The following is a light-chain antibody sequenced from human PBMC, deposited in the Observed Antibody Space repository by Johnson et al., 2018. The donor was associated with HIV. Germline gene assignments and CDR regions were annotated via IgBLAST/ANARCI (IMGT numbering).Light chain of an antibody. J-gene: IGLJ1*01. CDR1: SSNIGENF. V-gene: IGLV1-51*01. CDR2: DTN. CDR3: GTWNTRLSVGHV. Sequence: HSVLTQPPSVSAAPGQKVTFSCSGSSSNIGENFVSWYQQLPGTAPKLLIYDTNRRPSGIPDRISGSKSGTSATLGITGLQTGDEADYYCGTWNTRLSVGHVFGTGTKVTVL.